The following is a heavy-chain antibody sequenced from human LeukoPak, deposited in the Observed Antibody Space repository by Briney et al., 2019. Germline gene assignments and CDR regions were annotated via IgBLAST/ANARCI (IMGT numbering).Heavy chain of an antibody. D-gene: IGHD3-22*01. Sequence: GGSLRLSCAASGFTFSSYAMHWVRQAPGKGLEWVAVISYDGSNKYYADSVKGRFTISRDNSKNTLYLQMNSLRAEDTTVYYCARDGSIDYYDSSGYYPFPDYWGQGTLVTVSS. CDR2: ISYDGSNK. CDR1: GFTFSSYA. J-gene: IGHJ4*02. V-gene: IGHV3-30-3*01. CDR3: ARDGSIDYYDSSGYYPFPDY.